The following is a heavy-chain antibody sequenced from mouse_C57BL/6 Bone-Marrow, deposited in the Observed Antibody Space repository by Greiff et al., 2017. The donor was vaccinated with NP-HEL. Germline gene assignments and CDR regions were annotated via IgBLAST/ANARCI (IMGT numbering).Heavy chain of an antibody. CDR1: GYTFTDYE. D-gene: IGHD2-1*01. Sequence: VQLQQSGAELVRPGASVTLSCKASGYTFTDYEMHWVKQTPVHGLEWIGAIDPETGGTAYNQKFKGKAILTADKSSSTAYMELRSLTSEDSAVYYCTRNYYCYAMDYWGQGTSVTVSS. CDR2: IDPETGGT. CDR3: TRNYYCYAMDY. V-gene: IGHV1-15*01. J-gene: IGHJ4*01.